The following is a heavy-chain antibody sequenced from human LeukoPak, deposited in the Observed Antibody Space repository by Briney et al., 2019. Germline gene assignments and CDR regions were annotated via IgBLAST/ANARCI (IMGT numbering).Heavy chain of an antibody. V-gene: IGHV6-1*01. D-gene: IGHD1-26*01. CDR1: TDSDSSNSAA. J-gene: IGHJ4*02. Sequence: PSQNLSRNAAIYTDSDSSNSAARNSTRQSPSRGLECLGRTYYRSKWYNGYAASVKSRITINPDTSKNQFSLQLNSVTPEDTAVYYCARGKGGMIDNWGQGILVTVSS. CDR2: TYYRSKWYN. CDR3: ARGKGGMIDN.